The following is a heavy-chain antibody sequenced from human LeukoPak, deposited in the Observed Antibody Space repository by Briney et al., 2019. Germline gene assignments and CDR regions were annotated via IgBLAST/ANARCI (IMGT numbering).Heavy chain of an antibody. D-gene: IGHD2-2*03. Sequence: PSETLSLTCTVTGGSISSGGYYWSWIRQHPGKGLEWIGYIYYSGSTYYNPSLKSRVTISVDTSKNQFSLKLSSVTAADTAVYYCARDGGLGHCSSTSCPGDGMDVWGQGTTVTVSS. J-gene: IGHJ6*02. CDR3: ARDGGLGHCSSTSCPGDGMDV. CDR2: IYYSGST. V-gene: IGHV4-31*03. CDR1: GGSISSGGYY.